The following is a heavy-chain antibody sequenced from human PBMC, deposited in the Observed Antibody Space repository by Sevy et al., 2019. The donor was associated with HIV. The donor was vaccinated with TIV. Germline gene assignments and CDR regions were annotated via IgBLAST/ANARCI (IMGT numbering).Heavy chain of an antibody. CDR2: MNPNSGNT. CDR1: GYTFTSYD. Sequence: ASVKVSCKAYGYTFTSYDINWVRQATGQGLEWMGWMNPNSGNTGYAQKFQGRVTMTRNTSISTAYMELSSLRSEDTAVYYCARTADYDSSGYYYRFDYWGQGTLVTVSS. J-gene: IGHJ4*02. D-gene: IGHD3-22*01. CDR3: ARTADYDSSGYYYRFDY. V-gene: IGHV1-8*01.